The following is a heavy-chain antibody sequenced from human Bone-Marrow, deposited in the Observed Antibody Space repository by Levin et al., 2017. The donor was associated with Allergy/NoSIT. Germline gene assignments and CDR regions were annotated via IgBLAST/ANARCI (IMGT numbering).Heavy chain of an antibody. V-gene: IGHV3-23*01. Sequence: ETLSLTCAASGFTFSSYAMSWVRQAPGKGLEWVSAISASGGSTFYADSVKGRFTISRDNSKNTLFLQMNSLRAEDTAVYYCTRSPTLDYWGQGTLIAVSS. CDR3: TRSPTLDY. CDR1: GFTFSSYA. D-gene: IGHD2/OR15-2a*01. CDR2: ISASGGST. J-gene: IGHJ4*02.